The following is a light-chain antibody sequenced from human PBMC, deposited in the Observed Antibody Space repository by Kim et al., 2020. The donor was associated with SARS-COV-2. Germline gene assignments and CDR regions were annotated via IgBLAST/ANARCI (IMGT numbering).Light chain of an antibody. Sequence: ASIGDRVTITCRASHDSANSVSWYQQNRGEVPQLLFYAAATLQARLPSLFSSSGSATFFTLTIGSLQTEYVATYYCQKYNSAPWTFGPGTKVDIK. CDR1: HDSANS. V-gene: IGKV1-27*01. CDR3: QKYNSAPWT. J-gene: IGKJ1*01. CDR2: AAA.